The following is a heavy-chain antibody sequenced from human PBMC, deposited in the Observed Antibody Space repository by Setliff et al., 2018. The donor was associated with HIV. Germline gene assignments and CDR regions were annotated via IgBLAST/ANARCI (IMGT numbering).Heavy chain of an antibody. D-gene: IGHD4-17*01. V-gene: IGHV4-4*07. CDR3: ARDQRAWTTVTTDY. CDR1: GGSISSYY. J-gene: IGHJ4*02. CDR2: IYTSGST. Sequence: SETLSLTCTVSGGSISSYYWSWIRQPAGKGLEWIGRIYTSGSTNYNPSLKSRVTMSVDTSKNQFSLKLRSVTAADTAVYYCARDQRAWTTVTTDYWGQGTLVTVSS.